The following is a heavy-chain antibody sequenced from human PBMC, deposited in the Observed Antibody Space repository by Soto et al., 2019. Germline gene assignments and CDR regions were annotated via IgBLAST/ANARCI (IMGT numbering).Heavy chain of an antibody. D-gene: IGHD6-19*01. Sequence: PSETLSLTCTVSGASISSYYWSWIRQPPGKGPEWIGYFYGSGSTNYNPSLKSRVTISVDTSKNQFSLKLSSVTAADTAMYYCAKYDSLAGVHDAFDIWGQGTMVTVSS. V-gene: IGHV4-59*08. J-gene: IGHJ3*02. CDR3: AKYDSLAGVHDAFDI. CDR1: GASISSYY. CDR2: FYGSGST.